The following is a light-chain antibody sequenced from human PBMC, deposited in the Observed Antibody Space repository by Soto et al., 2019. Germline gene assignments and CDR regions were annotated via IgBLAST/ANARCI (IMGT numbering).Light chain of an antibody. CDR1: QSVNIN. CDR2: GAS. J-gene: IGKJ4*01. Sequence: EIVMTQSPVTLSASPGERVTLSCRASQSVNINLAWHQQRPGQAPRVLIYGASNRASGIPDRFSGSGSGTDFTLTISSLEPDDFALYYCQQYKDWPQLTFGGGTRVEIK. V-gene: IGKV3D-15*01. CDR3: QQYKDWPQLT.